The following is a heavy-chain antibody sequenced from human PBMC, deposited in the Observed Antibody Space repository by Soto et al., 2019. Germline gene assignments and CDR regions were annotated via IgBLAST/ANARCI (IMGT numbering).Heavy chain of an antibody. CDR1: GYTFTSYA. D-gene: IGHD3-10*01. CDR3: AREQVLLWFGENPYYYGMDV. V-gene: IGHV1-3*01. Sequence: ASVKVSCTASGYTFTSYAMHWVRQAPGQRLEWMGWINAGNGNTKYSQKFQGRVTITRDTSASTAYMELSSLRSEDTAVYYCAREQVLLWFGENPYYYGMDVWGQGTTVTVSS. CDR2: INAGNGNT. J-gene: IGHJ6*02.